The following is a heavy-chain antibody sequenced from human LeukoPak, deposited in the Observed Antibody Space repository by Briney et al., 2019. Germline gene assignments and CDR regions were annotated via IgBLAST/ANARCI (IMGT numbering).Heavy chain of an antibody. Sequence: AGGSLRLSCTASGLRFSAYAMQWVRQAPGKGLEWVAVISIDGNTQYYADSVRGRFSISRDNSENTLYLEMSSLRGEDTGIFYCAREEYKYGLGALDVWGQGTTVTVSS. D-gene: IGHD5-18*01. J-gene: IGHJ6*02. CDR1: GLRFSAYA. V-gene: IGHV3-30-3*01. CDR3: AREEYKYGLGALDV. CDR2: ISIDGNTQ.